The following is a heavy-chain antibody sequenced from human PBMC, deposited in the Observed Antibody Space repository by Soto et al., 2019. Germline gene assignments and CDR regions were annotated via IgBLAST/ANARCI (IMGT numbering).Heavy chain of an antibody. CDR3: ERGAGGADYNMVRRVIPALDY. D-gene: IGHD3-10*01. CDR1: GGSFSGYY. CDR2: INHSGST. J-gene: IGHJ4*02. V-gene: IGHV4-34*01. Sequence: SSETLSLTCAVYGGSFSGYYWSWIRQPPGKGLEWIGEINHSGSTNYNPSLKSRVTISVDTSKNQFSLKLSSVTAADTAVYYCERGAGGADYNMVRRVIPALDYWRQVSLVPVSS.